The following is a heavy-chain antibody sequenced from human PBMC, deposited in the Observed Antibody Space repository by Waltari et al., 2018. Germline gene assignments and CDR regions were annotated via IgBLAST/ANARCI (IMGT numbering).Heavy chain of an antibody. CDR2: INPSGGST. D-gene: IGHD6-6*01. Sequence: QVQLVQSGAEVKKPGASVKVSCKASGYTFTSYYMHWVRQAPGQGLEWMGIINPSGGSTSYAEMFQGRVTVTRDTSTSTVYMGLSSLRSEDTAVYYWARDRGGPRQLVNYYYGMDVWGQGTTVTVSS. CDR1: GYTFTSYY. V-gene: IGHV1-46*01. CDR3: ARDRGGPRQLVNYYYGMDV. J-gene: IGHJ6*02.